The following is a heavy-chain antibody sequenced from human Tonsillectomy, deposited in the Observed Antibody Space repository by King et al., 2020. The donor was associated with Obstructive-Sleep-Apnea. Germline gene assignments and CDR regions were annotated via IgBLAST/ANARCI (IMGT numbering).Heavy chain of an antibody. CDR3: AKDPGDYVWGSYRYGGIDY. Sequence: QVQLVESGGGVVQPGRSLRLSCAASGFTFSSYGMHWVRQAPGKGLEWVAVISYDGSNKYYADSVKGRFTISRDNSKNTLYLQMNSLRAEDTAVYYCAKDPGDYVWGSYRYGGIDYWGQGTLVTVSS. D-gene: IGHD3-16*02. V-gene: IGHV3-30*18. CDR2: ISYDGSNK. J-gene: IGHJ4*02. CDR1: GFTFSSYG.